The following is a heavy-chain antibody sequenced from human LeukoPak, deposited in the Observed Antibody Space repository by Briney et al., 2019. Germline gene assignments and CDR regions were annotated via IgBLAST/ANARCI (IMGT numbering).Heavy chain of an antibody. J-gene: IGHJ5*02. V-gene: IGHV3-74*01. D-gene: IGHD5-18*01. CDR2: INSDGSST. CDR3: TRDGAAMDNRFDP. CDR1: GFTFSSYW. Sequence: GGSLRLSCAASGFTFSSYWMHWVRQAPGKGLVWVSRINSDGSSTRYADSVKGRFTISRDNAKNTLYLQMNSLRAEDTAVYYCTRDGAAMDNRFDPWGQGTLVTVSS.